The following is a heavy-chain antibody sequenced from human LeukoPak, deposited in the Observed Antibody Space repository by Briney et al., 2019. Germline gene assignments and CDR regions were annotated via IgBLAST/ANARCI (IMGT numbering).Heavy chain of an antibody. CDR1: GFTFSSYS. J-gene: IGHJ3*01. CDR2: INVDGSYI. Sequence: GGSLRLSCAASGFTFSSYSMNWVRQAPEKGLEWVSSINVDGSYIKYADSAKGRFTISRDNSKGTLYLQMDSLRVEDTAVYYCGKDPNGDYIGAFDFWGQGTMVTVSS. V-gene: IGHV3-23*01. CDR3: GKDPNGDYIGAFDF. D-gene: IGHD4-17*01.